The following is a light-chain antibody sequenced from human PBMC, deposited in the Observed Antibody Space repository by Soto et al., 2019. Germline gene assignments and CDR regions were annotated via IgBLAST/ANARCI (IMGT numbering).Light chain of an antibody. V-gene: IGLV7-46*01. J-gene: IGLJ7*01. CDR2: DTS. CDR3: LLSGV. Sequence: QAVVTQEPSLTVSPGGTVTLTCGSSTGAVTSGHYPYWFQQKPGQAPRTLIYDTSNKHSWTPARFSGSLLGGKAALTLSGAQPEDEAEYYCLLSGVFGGGTQLTVL. CDR1: TGAVTSGHY.